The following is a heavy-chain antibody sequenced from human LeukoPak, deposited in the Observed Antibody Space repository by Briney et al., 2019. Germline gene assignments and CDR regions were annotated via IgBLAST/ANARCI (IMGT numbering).Heavy chain of an antibody. Sequence: VASEKVSCKASGYTFSSYGIIWVRQAPGQGLEWMGWVSAFNGNTDYAPKLQGRVTMTTDTSTTTAYMELRSLTSDDTAVYYCARRGGSYSHSDFWGQGTLVTVSP. CDR2: VSAFNGNT. D-gene: IGHD1-26*01. V-gene: IGHV1-18*01. J-gene: IGHJ4*02. CDR1: GYTFSSYG. CDR3: ARRGGSYSHSDF.